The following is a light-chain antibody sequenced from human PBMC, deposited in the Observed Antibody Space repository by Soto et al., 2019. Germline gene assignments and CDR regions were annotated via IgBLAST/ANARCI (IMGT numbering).Light chain of an antibody. J-gene: IGLJ1*01. Sequence: QSALTQPASMSGSPGQSITISCTGTSSDVGGYNFVSWYQQHPDKAPKLILYEVTKRPSGVSDRFSGSKSGNTASLTISGLQTEDEADYYCSSYTSRDTRVFGTGTKVTVL. CDR3: SSYTSRDTRV. CDR2: EVT. CDR1: SSDVGGYNF. V-gene: IGLV2-14*01.